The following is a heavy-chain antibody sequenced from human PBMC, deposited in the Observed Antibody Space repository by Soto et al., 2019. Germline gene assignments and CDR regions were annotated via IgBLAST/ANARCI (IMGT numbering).Heavy chain of an antibody. J-gene: IGHJ4*02. CDR1: GGTFSSYT. V-gene: IGHV1-69*02. CDR2: IIPILGIA. D-gene: IGHD4-17*01. CDR3: ASVSTTVTTFPYYFDY. Sequence: QVQLVQSGAEVKKPGSSVKVSCKASGGTFSSYTISWVRQAPGQGLEWMGRIIPILGIANYAQKFQGRVTITADKSTRTAYMELSRLRSEDTAVYYCASVSTTVTTFPYYFDYWGQGTLVTVSS.